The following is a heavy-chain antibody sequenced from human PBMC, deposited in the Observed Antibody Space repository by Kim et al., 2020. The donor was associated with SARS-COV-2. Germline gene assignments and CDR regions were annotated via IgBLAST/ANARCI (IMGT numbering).Heavy chain of an antibody. CDR3: AHRQDDFWSGYYSYYYMDV. CDR2: IYWDDDK. CDR1: GFSLSTSGVG. Sequence: SGPTLVNPTQTLTLTCTFSGFSLSTSGVGVGWIRQPPGKALEWLALIYWDDDKRYSPSLKSRLTITKDTSKNQVVLTMTNMDPVDTATYYCAHRQDDFWSGYYSYYYMDVWGKGTTVTVSS. J-gene: IGHJ6*03. D-gene: IGHD3-3*01. V-gene: IGHV2-5*02.